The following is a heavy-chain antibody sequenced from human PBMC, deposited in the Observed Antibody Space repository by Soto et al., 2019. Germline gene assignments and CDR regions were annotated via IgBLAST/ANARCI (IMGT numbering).Heavy chain of an antibody. CDR1: GFTFSSYA. Sequence: GGSLRLSCAASGFTFSSYAMHWVRQAPGKGLEYVSAISSNGGSTYYANSVKGRFTISRDNSKNTLYLQMGSLRAEDMAVYYCAREGDSSSSSPFDYWGQGTLVTVSS. J-gene: IGHJ4*02. V-gene: IGHV3-64*01. CDR2: ISSNGGST. CDR3: AREGDSSSSSPFDY. D-gene: IGHD6-6*01.